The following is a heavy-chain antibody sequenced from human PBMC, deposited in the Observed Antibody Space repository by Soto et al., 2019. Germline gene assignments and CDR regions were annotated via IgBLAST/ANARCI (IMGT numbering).Heavy chain of an antibody. J-gene: IGHJ5*02. CDR1: GFSFSDDT. V-gene: IGHV3-21*01. CDR2: ISRGSDYI. Sequence: EVHLVESGGGLDKPGGSLRLTCAGSGFSFSDDTMNWVRQAPGKGLEWVSSISRGSDYIFYADTVKGRFTISRDNARNSLYLQMSSLRSEDTAVYYCAKDSGCVNNACAYDPWGQGTLVSVSS. CDR3: AKDSGCVNNACAYDP. D-gene: IGHD1-20*01.